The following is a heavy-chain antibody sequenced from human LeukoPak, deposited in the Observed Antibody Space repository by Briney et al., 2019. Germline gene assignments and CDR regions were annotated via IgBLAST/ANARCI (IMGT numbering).Heavy chain of an antibody. Sequence: GGSLRLSCAASGFTFSSYSMNWVRQAPGKVLEWVSSISSSSSYIYYADSVKGRFTISRDNSKNSLYLQMNSLRAEDTAVYYCARGAAASELDYWGQGTLVTVSS. CDR1: GFTFSSYS. V-gene: IGHV3-21*01. CDR3: ARGAAASELDY. J-gene: IGHJ4*02. CDR2: ISSSSSYI. D-gene: IGHD6-13*01.